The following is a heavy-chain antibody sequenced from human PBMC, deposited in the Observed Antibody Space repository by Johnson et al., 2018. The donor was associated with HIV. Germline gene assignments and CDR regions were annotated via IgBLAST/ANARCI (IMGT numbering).Heavy chain of an antibody. CDR1: GFTFGDYA. CDR2: ISWHSGSI. Sequence: VQLVESGGGLVQPGRSLRLSCTASGFTFGDYAMSWVRQAPGKGLEWVSGISWHSGSIGYADSVKGRFTISRDNSKNTVYLQMNSLRAEDTAVYYCARDERDYYDSHAFDIWGQGTMVTVSS. J-gene: IGHJ3*02. V-gene: IGHV3-9*01. D-gene: IGHD3-22*01. CDR3: ARDERDYYDSHAFDI.